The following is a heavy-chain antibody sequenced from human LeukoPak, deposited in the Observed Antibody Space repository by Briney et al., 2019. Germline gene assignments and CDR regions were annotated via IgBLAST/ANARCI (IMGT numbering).Heavy chain of an antibody. J-gene: IGHJ4*02. CDR3: VRQREASVTINHLDS. CDR2: IYPDDSDT. CDR1: GYSFTTYW. Sequence: GEYLKISGKSSGYSFTTYWIGWVRQMPGTGLEWVGAIYPDDSDTRYSPSFQGQLVISADRSIRTAYLQWNTLKTSDTAMFYCVRQREASVTINHLDSWGQGTLVTVSS. D-gene: IGHD4-17*01. V-gene: IGHV5-51*01.